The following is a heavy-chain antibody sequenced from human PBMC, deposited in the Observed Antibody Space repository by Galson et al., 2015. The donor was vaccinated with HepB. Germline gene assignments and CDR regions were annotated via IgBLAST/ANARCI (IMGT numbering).Heavy chain of an antibody. J-gene: IGHJ6*02. D-gene: IGHD2-2*01. V-gene: IGHV3-33*08. CDR2: IWYDGSNK. CDR3: ARESVVPAAMSSYYYYGMDV. Sequence: SLRLSCAASGFTFSSYGMHWVRQAPGKGLEWVAVIWYDGSNKYYADSVKGRFTISRDNSKNTLYLQMNSLRAEDTAVYYCARESVVPAAMSSYYYYGMDVWGQGTTVTVSS. CDR1: GFTFSSYG.